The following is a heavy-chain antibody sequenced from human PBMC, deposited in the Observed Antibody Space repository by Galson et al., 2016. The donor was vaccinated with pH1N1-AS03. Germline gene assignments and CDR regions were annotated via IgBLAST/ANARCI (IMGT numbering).Heavy chain of an antibody. J-gene: IGHJ4*02. CDR3: ARGPVSYANYWFPPPDY. CDR1: GFTFSSYA. D-gene: IGHD4/OR15-4a*01. CDR2: ISGNGFST. Sequence: LRLSCAVGGFTFSSYAMFWLRQAPGKGLEYVSAISGNGFSTYYANSVKDRFTVSRDNSKNTLCLQMGSLRVEDMAVYYCARGPVSYANYWFPPPDYWGQGTLVTVSS. V-gene: IGHV3-64*01.